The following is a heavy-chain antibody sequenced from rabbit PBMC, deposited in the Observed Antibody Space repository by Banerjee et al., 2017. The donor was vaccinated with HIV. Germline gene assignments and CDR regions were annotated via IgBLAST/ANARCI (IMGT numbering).Heavy chain of an antibody. CDR1: GFTISSYS. CDR3: ARDAYAGSNYFFNL. Sequence: QEQLVESGGGLVQPGGSLKLSCKASGFTISSYSMQWVRQAPGKGLEWIGYIDPVFGSTYYASWAKGRFTISKTSSTTVTLQMTSLTAADTATYFCARDAYAGSNYFFNLWGQGTLVTVS. J-gene: IGHJ4*01. CDR2: IDPVFGST. D-gene: IGHD4-2*01. V-gene: IGHV1S45*01.